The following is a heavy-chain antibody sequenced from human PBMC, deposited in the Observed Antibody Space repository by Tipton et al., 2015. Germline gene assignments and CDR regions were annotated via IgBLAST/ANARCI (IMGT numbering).Heavy chain of an antibody. V-gene: IGHV4-4*07. CDR2: VSNSGST. J-gene: IGHJ4*02. CDR3: ARERDSINRGLDY. Sequence: TLSLTCNVSGVSTNTYYWSWIRQPAGKGLEWIGHVSNSGSTNYNPSLKSRVTMSVDTSKNQFSLKLSSVTAADTAVYYCARERDSINRGLDYWGQGTLVTVSS. D-gene: IGHD3-22*01. CDR1: GVSTNTYY.